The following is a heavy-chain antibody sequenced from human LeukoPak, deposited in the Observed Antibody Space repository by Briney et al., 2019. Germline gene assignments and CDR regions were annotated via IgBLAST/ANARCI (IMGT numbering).Heavy chain of an antibody. J-gene: IGHJ4*02. CDR1: GFTFSSSG. CDR3: AKELEMATITIDY. Sequence: GGSLRLSCAASGFTFSSSGMTWVRQAPGKGLEWVSGITASSGTTYYADSVKGRFTISRDNSKNTLYLQMNSLRAEDTAVYYCAKELEMATITIDYWGQGTLVTVSS. CDR2: ITASSGTT. V-gene: IGHV3-23*01. D-gene: IGHD5-24*01.